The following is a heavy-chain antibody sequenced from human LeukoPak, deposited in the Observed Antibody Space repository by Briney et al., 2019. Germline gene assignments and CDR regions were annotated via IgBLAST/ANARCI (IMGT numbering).Heavy chain of an antibody. J-gene: IGHJ3*02. CDR2: IYYSGST. CDR3: ARQSTAMVKTFDI. D-gene: IGHD5-18*01. Sequence: SETLSLTCTVSGGSISSYYWSWIRQPPGKGLEWIGYIYYSGSTNYNPSLKSRVTISVDTSKNQFSLKLSSVTAADTAVYYCARQSTAMVKTFDIWGQGTMVTVSS. V-gene: IGHV4-59*08. CDR1: GGSISSYY.